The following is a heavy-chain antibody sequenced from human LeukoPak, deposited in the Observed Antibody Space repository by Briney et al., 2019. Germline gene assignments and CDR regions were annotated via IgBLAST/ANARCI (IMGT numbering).Heavy chain of an antibody. CDR2: ISYDGSNK. Sequence: GGSLRLSCAASGFXFSSYGIHWVRQAPGKGLKWVAVISYDGSNKYYADSVRGRFTISRDNSKITLYLQMDSLRAEDTAVYYCAKDRSPLNYFDSSGYRGGFGYWGQGTLVTVSS. CDR3: AKDRSPLNYFDSSGYRGGFGY. V-gene: IGHV3-30*18. CDR1: GFXFSSYG. J-gene: IGHJ4*02. D-gene: IGHD3-22*01.